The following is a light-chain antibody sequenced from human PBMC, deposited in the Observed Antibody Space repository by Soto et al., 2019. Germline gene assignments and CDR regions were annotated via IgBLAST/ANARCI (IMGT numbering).Light chain of an antibody. CDR2: DAS. CDR3: QQYASWT. CDR1: QSITYS. V-gene: IGKV1-5*01. J-gene: IGKJ1*01. Sequence: DIQMTQSPSTLSASVGDRVTITCRASQSITYSLAWYQQKPGKAPNLLIYDASTLQSGVPSRFGGSGSGTEFTLTISGLQPDDFETYYCQQYASWTFGQGTNVEIK.